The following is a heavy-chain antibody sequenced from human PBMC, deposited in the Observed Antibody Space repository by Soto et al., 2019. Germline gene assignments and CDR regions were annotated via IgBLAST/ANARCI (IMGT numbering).Heavy chain of an antibody. CDR1: GYTVTSYG. CDR3: VRRHVSATGIDWFDP. J-gene: IGHJ5*02. D-gene: IGHD6-13*01. V-gene: IGHV1-3*01. Sequence: ASVKVSCKVSGYTVTSYGIHWVRQAPGQRLEWMGWINAANGDTKYSPKFQGRVTITRDTSASTAYMELSSLRSEDTAVYYCVRRHVSATGIDWFDPWGQGTLVTVSS. CDR2: INAANGDT.